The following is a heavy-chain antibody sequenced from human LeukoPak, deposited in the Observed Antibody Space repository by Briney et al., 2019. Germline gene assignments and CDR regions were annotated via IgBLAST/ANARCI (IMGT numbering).Heavy chain of an antibody. Sequence: SETLSLSCAVSGGSVRGTGYYGGSIRQPPGKGLEWIGSIYYRGSTYYNPSLKSRVTISVDTSKNQFSLNLSSVTAADTAVYYCARPLRCDTRGDNFDFWGQGTLVTVSS. CDR2: IYYRGST. D-gene: IGHD2-8*02. V-gene: IGHV4-39*01. CDR1: GGSVRGTGYY. J-gene: IGHJ4*02. CDR3: ARPLRCDTRGDNFDF.